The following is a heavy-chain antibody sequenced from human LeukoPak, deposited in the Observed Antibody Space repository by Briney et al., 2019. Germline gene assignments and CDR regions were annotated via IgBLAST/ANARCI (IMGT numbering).Heavy chain of an antibody. J-gene: IGHJ4*02. CDR1: GGSISSDY. CDR2: IFYSGST. CDR3: ARLGPGGHGEFDY. D-gene: IGHD3-10*01. V-gene: IGHV4-59*01. Sequence: SETLSLTCTVSGGSISSDYWSWIRQPPGKGPEWIGSIFYSGSTKYNLYLKSRVTISVDTSKKQFSLKLTSVTAADTAVYYCARLGPGGHGEFDYWGQGTLVTVSS.